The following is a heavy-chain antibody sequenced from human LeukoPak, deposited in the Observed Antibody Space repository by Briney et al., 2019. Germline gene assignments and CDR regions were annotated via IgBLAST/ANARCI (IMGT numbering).Heavy chain of an antibody. CDR2: IYSGGST. J-gene: IGHJ3*02. CDR3: ARDIRGYDAIDI. Sequence: PGGSLRLSCAASGFTVSSNYMNWVRQAPGKGLEWASVIYSGGSTYYADSVKGRFTISRDNSKSTLYLQMNSLRAEDTAVYYCARDIRGYDAIDIWGQGTMVTVSS. D-gene: IGHD5-12*01. V-gene: IGHV3-66*01. CDR1: GFTVSSNY.